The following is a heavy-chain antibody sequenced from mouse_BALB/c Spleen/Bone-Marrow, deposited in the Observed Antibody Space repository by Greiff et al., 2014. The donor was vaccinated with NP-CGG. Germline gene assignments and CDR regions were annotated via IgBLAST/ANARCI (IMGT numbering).Heavy chain of an antibody. CDR1: GFSFTNYG. CDR3: ARITTATGAMDY. D-gene: IGHD1-2*01. Sequence: QVQLQQSGPGLVSPSQTLSITCTVSGFSFTNYGVHWVRQPPGKGLEWLGVICADGSTNYNSALMSRLSISKDNSKSQVFSKMNSLQTDDTAMYYCARITTATGAMDYWGQGTSVTVSS. CDR2: ICADGST. V-gene: IGHV2-9*02. J-gene: IGHJ4*01.